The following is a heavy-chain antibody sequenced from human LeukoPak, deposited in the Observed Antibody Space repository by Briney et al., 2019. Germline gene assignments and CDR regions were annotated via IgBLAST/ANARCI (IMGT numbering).Heavy chain of an antibody. CDR3: ARVCYDFWSGYYTEVYYYYYMDV. D-gene: IGHD3-3*01. CDR2: INTNTGNP. Sequence: GASVKVSCKASGYTFTSYAMNWVRQAPGQGLEWMGWINTNTGNPTYAQGFTGRFVFSLDTSVSTAYLQISSLKAEDTAAYYCARVCYDFWSGYYTEVYYYYYMDVWGKGTTVTVSS. J-gene: IGHJ6*03. V-gene: IGHV7-4-1*02. CDR1: GYTFTSYA.